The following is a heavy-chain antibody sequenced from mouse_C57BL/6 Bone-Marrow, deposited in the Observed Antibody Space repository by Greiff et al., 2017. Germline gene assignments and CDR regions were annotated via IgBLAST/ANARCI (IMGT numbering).Heavy chain of an antibody. Sequence: QVQLQQPGAELVKPGASVKMSCKASGYTFTSYWITWVKQRPGQGLEWIGDIYPGSGSTNYNEKFKSKATLTVDTSSSTAYMQLSSLTSEDSAVYYCARYGDYNWCFDVWGTGTTVTVSS. V-gene: IGHV1-55*01. D-gene: IGHD2-13*01. CDR3: ARYGDYNWCFDV. CDR2: IYPGSGST. CDR1: GYTFTSYW. J-gene: IGHJ1*03.